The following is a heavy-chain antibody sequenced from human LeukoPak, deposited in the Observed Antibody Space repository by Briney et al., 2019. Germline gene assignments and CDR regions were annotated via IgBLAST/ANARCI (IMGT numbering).Heavy chain of an antibody. J-gene: IGHJ6*02. CDR2: ISTYNGNT. CDR3: ARGFMAAAGTSYYYYYGMDV. CDR1: GYTFTSYG. V-gene: IGHV1-18*01. Sequence: GASVKVSCKASGYTFTSYGISWVRQAPGQGLEWMGRISTYNGNTNYAQKLQGRVTMTTDTSTSTAYMELRSLRSDDTAVYYCARGFMAAAGTSYYYYYGMDVWGQGTTVTVSS. D-gene: IGHD6-13*01.